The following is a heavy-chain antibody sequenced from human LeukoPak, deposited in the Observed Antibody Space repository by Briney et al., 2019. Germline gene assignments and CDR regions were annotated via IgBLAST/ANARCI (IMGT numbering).Heavy chain of an antibody. J-gene: IGHJ5*02. CDR1: GFTFSSYG. Sequence: GRSLRLSCAASGFTFSSYGMHWVRQATGKGLEWVAVISYDGSNKYYADSVKGRFTISRDNSKNTLYLQMNSLRAEDTAVYYCAKGPSLRYFDWLPRDPWGQGTLVTVSS. V-gene: IGHV3-30*18. D-gene: IGHD3-9*01. CDR3: AKGPSLRYFDWLPRDP. CDR2: ISYDGSNK.